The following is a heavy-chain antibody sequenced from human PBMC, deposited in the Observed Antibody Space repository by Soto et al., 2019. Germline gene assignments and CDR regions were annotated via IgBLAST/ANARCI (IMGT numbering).Heavy chain of an antibody. D-gene: IGHD2-8*01. CDR2: INHSGST. V-gene: IGHV4-34*01. CDR3: ARVAVLMVYATRYYFDY. J-gene: IGHJ4*02. CDR1: GGSFSGYY. Sequence: SETLSLTCAVYGGSFSGYYWSWIRQPPGKGLEWIGEINHSGSTNYNPSLKSRVTISVDTSKNQFSLKLSSVTAADTAVYYCARVAVLMVYATRYYFDYWGQGTLVTVSS.